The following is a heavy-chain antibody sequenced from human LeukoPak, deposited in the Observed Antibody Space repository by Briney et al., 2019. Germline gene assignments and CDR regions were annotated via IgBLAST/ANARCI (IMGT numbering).Heavy chain of an antibody. Sequence: GGSLTLSCAASGFTFSSYAMSWVRQAPGKGLEWVSAISGSGGSTYYADSVKGRFTISRDNSKNTLYLQMNSLRAEDTAVYYCAKDLSIAALGTGNWFDPWAREPWSPSPQ. CDR3: AKDLSIAALGTGNWFDP. CDR1: GFTFSSYA. CDR2: ISGSGGST. V-gene: IGHV3-23*01. J-gene: IGHJ5*02. D-gene: IGHD6-6*01.